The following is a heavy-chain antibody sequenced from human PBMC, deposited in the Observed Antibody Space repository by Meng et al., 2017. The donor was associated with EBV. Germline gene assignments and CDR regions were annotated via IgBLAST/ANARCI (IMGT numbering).Heavy chain of an antibody. D-gene: IGHD3-22*01. CDR1: GYTFTSYG. J-gene: IGHJ4*02. Sequence: QVQLGQSGAEVKKPGASVKASCKASGYTFTSYGISWVRQAPGQGLEWMGWISAYNGNTNYAQKLQGRVTMTTDTSTSTAYMELRSLRSDDTAVYYCARDGRLYDTPSPFDYWGQGTLVTVSS. V-gene: IGHV1-18*01. CDR3: ARDGRLYDTPSPFDY. CDR2: ISAYNGNT.